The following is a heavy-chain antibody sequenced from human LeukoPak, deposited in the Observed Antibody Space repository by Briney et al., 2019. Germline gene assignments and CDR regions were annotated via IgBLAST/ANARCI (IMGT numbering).Heavy chain of an antibody. CDR1: GGSFSGDY. CDR2: INHSGST. V-gene: IGHV4-34*01. D-gene: IGHD2-2*01. CDR3: ARSYAHDY. Sequence: SETLSLTCAVYGGSFSGDYWSWIRQPPGKGLEWIGEINHSGSTNYNPSLKSRVTISVDTSKNQFSLKPSSVTAADTAVYYCARSYAHDYWGQGTLVTVSS. J-gene: IGHJ4*02.